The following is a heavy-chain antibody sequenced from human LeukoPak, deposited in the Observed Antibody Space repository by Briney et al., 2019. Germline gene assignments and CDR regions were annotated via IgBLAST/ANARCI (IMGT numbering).Heavy chain of an antibody. CDR2: IKQDGSEK. CDR1: GSTFSNFW. CDR3: ARDKGTVTPRGYYYYMDV. J-gene: IGHJ6*03. D-gene: IGHD4-11*01. V-gene: IGHV3-7*01. Sequence: GGSLRLSCAASGSTFSNFWMSWVRQAPGKGLEWVAKIKQDGSEKYYVDSVKGRFTISRDNAKSSLYLQMNNQRAEDTAVYFCARDKGTVTPRGYYYYMDVWGRGTTVTVSS.